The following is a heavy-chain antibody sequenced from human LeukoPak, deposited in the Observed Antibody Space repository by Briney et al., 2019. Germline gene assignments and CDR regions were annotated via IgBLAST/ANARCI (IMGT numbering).Heavy chain of an antibody. CDR2: INHSGST. Sequence: SETLSLTCAVYGGSFSGYYWSWIRQPPGKGLEWIGEINHSGSTNYNPSLKSRVTISVDTSKNQFSLKLSSVTAADTAVYYCARGSSNVATRNNWFDPWGQGTLVTVSS. CDR3: ARGSSNVATRNNWFDP. CDR1: GGSFSGYY. V-gene: IGHV4-34*01. J-gene: IGHJ5*02. D-gene: IGHD6-6*01.